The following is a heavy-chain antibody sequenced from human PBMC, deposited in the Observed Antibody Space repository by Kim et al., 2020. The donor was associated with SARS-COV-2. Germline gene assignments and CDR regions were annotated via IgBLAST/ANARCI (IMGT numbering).Heavy chain of an antibody. V-gene: IGHV1-24*01. D-gene: IGHD1-26*01. CDR3: ATAGGSYAPWDY. Sequence: SYARKCQGRVTVTEDTSTDTAYMELGSLRSEDTAGYYCATAGGSYAPWDYWGQGTLVTVSS. J-gene: IGHJ4*02.